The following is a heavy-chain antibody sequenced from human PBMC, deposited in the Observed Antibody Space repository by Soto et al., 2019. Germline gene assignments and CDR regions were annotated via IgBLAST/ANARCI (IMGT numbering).Heavy chain of an antibody. J-gene: IGHJ5*02. CDR2: ISSSSSTI. Sequence: PGGSLRLSCTAHGVTFSGFAMSWVRQAPGKGLEWVSYISSSSSTIYYADSVKGRFTISRDNAKNSLYLQMNSLRAEDTAVYYCAREADILNWFDPWGQGTLVTVSS. CDR1: GVTFSGFA. CDR3: AREADILNWFDP. D-gene: IGHD3-9*01. V-gene: IGHV3-48*01.